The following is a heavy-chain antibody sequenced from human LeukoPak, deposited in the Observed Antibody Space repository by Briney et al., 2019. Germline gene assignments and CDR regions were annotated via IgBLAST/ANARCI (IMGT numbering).Heavy chain of an antibody. CDR1: GYTFTSYG. J-gene: IGHJ4*02. CDR2: INPSSGGT. V-gene: IGHV1-2*02. CDR3: ARAGGSGWYTD. D-gene: IGHD6-19*01. Sequence: ASVKVSCKASGYTFTSYGISWVRQAPGQGLEWMGWINPSSGGTNYAQKFQGRVTMTRDTSISTAYMELSRLRSDDTAVYYCARAGGSGWYTDWGQGTLVTVSS.